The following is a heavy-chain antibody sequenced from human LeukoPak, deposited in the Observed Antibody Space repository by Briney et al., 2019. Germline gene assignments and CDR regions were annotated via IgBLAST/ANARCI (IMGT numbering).Heavy chain of an antibody. D-gene: IGHD3-22*01. CDR2: IYTSGST. CDR1: GGSISSDNYY. V-gene: IGHV4-39*07. Sequence: SETLSLTCTVSGGSISSDNYYWGWIRQPPGKGLEFIGSIYTSGSTDYNPSLNSRVTISVDTSKNQFSLKLSSVTAADTAVYYCARVGLVVMNLDYWGQGTLVTVSS. J-gene: IGHJ4*02. CDR3: ARVGLVVMNLDY.